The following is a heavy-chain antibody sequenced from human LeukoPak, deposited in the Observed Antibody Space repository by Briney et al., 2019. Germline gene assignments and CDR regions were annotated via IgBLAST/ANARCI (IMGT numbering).Heavy chain of an antibody. CDR3: ARDRPYCTNGVCSDYFDY. J-gene: IGHJ4*02. CDR1: GLTVSSDY. CDR2: ISSSSSYI. Sequence: PGGSLRLSCAASGLTVSSDYMSWVRQAPGKGLEWVSSISSSSSYIYYADSVKGRFTISRDNAKNSLYLQMNSLRAEDTAVYYCARDRPYCTNGVCSDYFDYWGQGTLVTVSS. V-gene: IGHV3-21*01. D-gene: IGHD2-8*01.